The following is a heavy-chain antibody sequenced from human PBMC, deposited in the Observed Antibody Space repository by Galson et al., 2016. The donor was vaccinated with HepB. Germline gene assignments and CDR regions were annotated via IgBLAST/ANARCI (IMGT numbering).Heavy chain of an antibody. Sequence: LSLTCAVSGGSITSTTWWSWVRQPPGKGLEWIGEIYHTGTRNYSPSLTSRLTMSVDTSKNQFSLDLSSVTAADTAVYYCVRDPAIWGATKTWGQGTLVTVSS. J-gene: IGHJ5*02. CDR2: IYHTGTR. CDR1: GGSITSTTW. V-gene: IGHV4-4*02. D-gene: IGHD2-2*02. CDR3: VRDPAIWGATKT.